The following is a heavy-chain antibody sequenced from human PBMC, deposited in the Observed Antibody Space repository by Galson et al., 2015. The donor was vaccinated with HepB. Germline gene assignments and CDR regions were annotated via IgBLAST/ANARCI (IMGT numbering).Heavy chain of an antibody. CDR2: INPTSGVS. Sequence: SVKVSCKGSGYTFTAYNMYWVRWAPGQGLQRMGWINPTSGVSSYAQKFQGRVTMTGDTSIKTVYMELTRLKSDDTAVYYCARDQYFDSGSPPDFWGQGTLVTVAS. J-gene: IGHJ4*02. CDR3: ARDQYFDSGSPPDF. V-gene: IGHV1-2*02. CDR1: GYTFTAYN. D-gene: IGHD3-10*01.